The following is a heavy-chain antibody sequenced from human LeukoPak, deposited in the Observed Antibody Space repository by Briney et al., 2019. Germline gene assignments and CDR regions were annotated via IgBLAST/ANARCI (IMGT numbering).Heavy chain of an antibody. D-gene: IGHD6-13*01. CDR3: AREGGIAAATDAFDI. J-gene: IGHJ3*02. CDR2: ISSSSSYI. V-gene: IGHV3-21*01. Sequence: GGSLRLSCAASGFTFSSYSMNWVRQAPGKGLEWVSSISSSSSYIYYADSVKGRFTVSRDNAKNSLYLQMNSLRAEDTAVYYCAREGGIAAATDAFDIWGQGTMVTVSS. CDR1: GFTFSSYS.